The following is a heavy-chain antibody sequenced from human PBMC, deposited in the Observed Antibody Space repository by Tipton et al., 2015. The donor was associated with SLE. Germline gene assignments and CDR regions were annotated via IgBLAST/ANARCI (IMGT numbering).Heavy chain of an antibody. CDR2: ISGSGGST. D-gene: IGHD2-15*01. CDR3: AKDVTVVVVAAPGN. CDR1: GFTFDDYA. V-gene: IGHV3-23*01. J-gene: IGHJ4*02. Sequence: SLRLSCAASGFTFDDYAMSWVRQAPGKGLEWVSAISGSGGSTYYADSVKGRFTISRDNSKNTLYLQMNSLRAEDTAVYYCAKDVTVVVVAAPGNWGQGTLVTVSS.